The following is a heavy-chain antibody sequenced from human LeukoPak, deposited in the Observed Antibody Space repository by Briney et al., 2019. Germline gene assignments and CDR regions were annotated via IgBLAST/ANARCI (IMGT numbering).Heavy chain of an antibody. CDR3: ARSGLNCSGGSCYGRYYYYYYMDV. D-gene: IGHD2-15*01. J-gene: IGHJ6*03. Sequence: ASVKVSCKASGYTFTSYYMHWVRQAPGQGLEWMGIINPSGGSTSYAQKFQGRVTMTRDMSTSTVYMELSSLRSEDTAVYYCARSGLNCSGGSCYGRYYYYYYMDVWGKGTTVTVS. CDR2: INPSGGST. CDR1: GYTFTSYY. V-gene: IGHV1-46*01.